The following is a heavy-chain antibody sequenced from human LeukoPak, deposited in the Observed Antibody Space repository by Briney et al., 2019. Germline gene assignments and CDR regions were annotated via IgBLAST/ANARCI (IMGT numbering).Heavy chain of an antibody. Sequence: ASVKVSCKASGYTFTSYDINWVRQATGQGLELMGWMTPNSGNTGYAQKFQGRVTMTRNTSISTAYMELSSLRSEDTAVYYCARGYRVGATSPCGYWGQGTLVTVSS. D-gene: IGHD1-26*01. CDR2: MTPNSGNT. CDR3: ARGYRVGATSPCGY. V-gene: IGHV1-8*01. CDR1: GYTFTSYD. J-gene: IGHJ4*02.